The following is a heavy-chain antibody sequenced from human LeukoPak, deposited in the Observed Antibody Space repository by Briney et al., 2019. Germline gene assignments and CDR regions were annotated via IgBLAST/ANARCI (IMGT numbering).Heavy chain of an antibody. D-gene: IGHD3-22*01. CDR3: ASSYDSSDGY. CDR1: GGSISSSSYY. J-gene: IGHJ4*02. V-gene: IGHV4-39*01. CDR2: IYYSGST. Sequence: PSETLSLTCTVSGGSISSSSYYWGWIRQPPGKGLEWIGSIYYSGSTYYNPSLKSRVTISVDTSKNQFSLKLSSVTAADTAVYYCASSYDSSDGYWGQGTLVTVSS.